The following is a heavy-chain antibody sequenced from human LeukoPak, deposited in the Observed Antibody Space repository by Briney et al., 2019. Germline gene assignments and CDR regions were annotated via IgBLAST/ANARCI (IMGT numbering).Heavy chain of an antibody. J-gene: IGHJ1*01. CDR1: GYTFTTYS. Sequence: GASVKVSCKASGYTFTTYSLAWVRQARGQSLEWMGWISVNNGGTNYAQSFQDRVTLTRDTSTNTAYLELRSLRSDDTAIIYCATATQPRGYFLHWGQGTLVTVSS. V-gene: IGHV1-18*01. CDR3: ATATQPRGYFLH. CDR2: ISVNNGGT. D-gene: IGHD2-2*01.